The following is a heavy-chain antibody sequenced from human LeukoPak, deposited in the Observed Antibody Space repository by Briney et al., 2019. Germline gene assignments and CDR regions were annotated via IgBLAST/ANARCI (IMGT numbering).Heavy chain of an antibody. Sequence: GGSLRLSCAASGFTFSSYWMSWVRQAPGKGLEWVANIEQDGSEKYYVDSVKGRFTISRDNAKNSLYLQMNSLRVEDTALYYCAKDAGYSGAFDIWGQGTMVTVSS. D-gene: IGHD3-22*01. CDR2: IEQDGSEK. CDR1: GFTFSSYW. V-gene: IGHV3-7*03. J-gene: IGHJ3*02. CDR3: AKDAGYSGAFDI.